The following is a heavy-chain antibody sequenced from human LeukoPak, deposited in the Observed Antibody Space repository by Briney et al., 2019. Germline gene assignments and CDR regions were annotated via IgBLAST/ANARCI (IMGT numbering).Heavy chain of an antibody. CDR1: GASVSSASY. J-gene: IGHJ5*02. V-gene: IGHV4-61*01. Sequence: SSETLSLTCTVSGASVSSASYWTWIRQPPGKGVEWIAHIYNGVNTNYNPSLKSRVTISVDTSKNQFSLRLNSVTAAGMAVYYCARSRAFNSGAFDPWGQGSLVTVSS. CDR3: ARSRAFNSGAFDP. CDR2: IYNGVNT. D-gene: IGHD1-26*01.